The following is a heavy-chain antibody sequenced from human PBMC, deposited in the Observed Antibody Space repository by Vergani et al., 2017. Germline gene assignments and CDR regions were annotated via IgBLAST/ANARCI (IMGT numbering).Heavy chain of an antibody. D-gene: IGHD1-26*01. CDR1: GFTFSSYS. CDR3: AREPDPGAMDV. CDR2: ISSSSSYI. V-gene: IGHV3-21*02. J-gene: IGHJ6*02. Sequence: EVQLLESGGGLVKPGGSLRLSCAASGFTFSSYSMNWVRQAPGKGLEWVSSISSSSSYIYYADSMKGRFTISRDNAKNSLYLQVSSLRAEDTAVYYCAREPDPGAMDVWGQGTTVTVSS.